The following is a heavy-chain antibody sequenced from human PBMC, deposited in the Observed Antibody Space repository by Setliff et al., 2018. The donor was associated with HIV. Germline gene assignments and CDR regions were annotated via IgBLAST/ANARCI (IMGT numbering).Heavy chain of an antibody. Sequence: PSETLSLTCAVYGGAFTGRYWGWVRQPPGKGLEWIGEIDYTGNTNHNPSLKSRVSTSVDTSKEQFSLKLKSVTAADTAVYYCVRVSAFIMSPSFYYYGMDVWGQGTTVTVSS. CDR2: IDYTGNT. CDR1: GGAFTGRY. J-gene: IGHJ6*02. CDR3: VRVSAFIMSPSFYYYGMDV. D-gene: IGHD3-10*01. V-gene: IGHV4-34*01.